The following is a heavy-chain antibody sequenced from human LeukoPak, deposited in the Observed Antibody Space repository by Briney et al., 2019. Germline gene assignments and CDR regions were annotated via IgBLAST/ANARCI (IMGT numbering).Heavy chain of an antibody. CDR3: ARGLYSSSWYGMDV. Sequence: ASVKVSCKASGYTFTSYGISCVRQAPGQGLEWMGWISAYNGNTNYAQKLQGRVTMTTDTSTSTAYMELRSLRSDDTAVYYCARGLYSSSWYGMDVWGQGTTVTVSS. V-gene: IGHV1-18*01. J-gene: IGHJ6*02. CDR2: ISAYNGNT. D-gene: IGHD6-13*01. CDR1: GYTFTSYG.